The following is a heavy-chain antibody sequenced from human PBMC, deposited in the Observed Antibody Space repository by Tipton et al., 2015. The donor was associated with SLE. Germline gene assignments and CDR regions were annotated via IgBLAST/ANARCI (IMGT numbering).Heavy chain of an antibody. J-gene: IGHJ4*02. CDR2: VSYSGVT. CDR3: AREDVVLPATCDY. D-gene: IGHD2-2*01. Sequence: TLSLTCTVSNGSINLYYWSWIRQSPGKGLEYIGYVSYSGVTNSNPSLQSRVTMSIDASKKQVSLRLSSVTAADTAVYYCAREDVVLPATCDYWGQGTLVTVSS. CDR1: NGSINLYY. V-gene: IGHV4-59*01.